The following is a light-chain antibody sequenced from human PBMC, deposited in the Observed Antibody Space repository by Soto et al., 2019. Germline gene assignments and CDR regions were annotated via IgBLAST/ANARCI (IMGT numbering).Light chain of an antibody. CDR3: SAYRSSTTFV. CDR1: SSDVGSYNY. Sequence: QSALTQPASVSGPPGQSITISCTGTSSDVGSYNYVSWYQQYPGKAPKVIIFEVRKRPSGVSNRFSGSESGDTASLTISGLQAEDEADYYCSAYRSSTTFVFGTGTKVTVL. J-gene: IGLJ1*01. V-gene: IGLV2-14*01. CDR2: EVR.